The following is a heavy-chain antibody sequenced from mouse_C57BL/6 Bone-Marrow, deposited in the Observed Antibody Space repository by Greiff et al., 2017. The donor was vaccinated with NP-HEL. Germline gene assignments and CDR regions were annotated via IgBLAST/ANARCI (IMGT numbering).Heavy chain of an antibody. CDR3: ARHHYYYGSSGYFDV. V-gene: IGHV5-6*01. Sequence: EVKLMESGGDLVKPGGSLKLSCAASGFTFSSYGMSWVRQTPDKRLEWVATISSGGSYTYYPDSVKGRFTISRDNAKNTLYLQMSSLKSEDTAMYYCARHHYYYGSSGYFDVWGTGTTVTVSS. D-gene: IGHD1-1*01. CDR1: GFTFSSYG. J-gene: IGHJ1*03. CDR2: ISSGGSYT.